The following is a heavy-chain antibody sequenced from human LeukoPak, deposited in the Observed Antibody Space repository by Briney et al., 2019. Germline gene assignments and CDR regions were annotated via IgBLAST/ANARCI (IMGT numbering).Heavy chain of an antibody. CDR2: IYAGGST. D-gene: IGHD3-10*01. CDR1: GFTVSSNY. Sequence: GGSLRLSCAASGFTVSSNYMSWVRQAPGKGLEWVPLIYAGGSTYYPAPVKGRFTISSHNSKNPLHLQMNSLRVEDTAVYYCATAGSSELLWDYAMDVWGQGTTVTVSS. J-gene: IGHJ6*02. V-gene: IGHV3-53*04. CDR3: ATAGSSELLWDYAMDV.